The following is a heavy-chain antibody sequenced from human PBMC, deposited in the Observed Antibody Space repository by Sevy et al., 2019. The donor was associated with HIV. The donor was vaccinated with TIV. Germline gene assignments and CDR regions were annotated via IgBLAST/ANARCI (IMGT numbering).Heavy chain of an antibody. V-gene: IGHV3-9*01. J-gene: IGHJ3*02. D-gene: IGHD5-18*01. CDR1: GFTFDDYA. CDR2: ISWDSGLI. Sequence: GGSLRLSCAASGFTFDDYAMNWVRQAPGKGLEWVAGISWDSGLIGYAVSVQGRFTVSRDSSKNSLYLQMNNLRPEDTALKYCTRDFVATAMGGAPFDIWGQGTMVTVSS. CDR3: TRDFVATAMGGAPFDI.